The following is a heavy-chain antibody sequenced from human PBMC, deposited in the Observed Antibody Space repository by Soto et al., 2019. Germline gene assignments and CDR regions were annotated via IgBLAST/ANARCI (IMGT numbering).Heavy chain of an antibody. CDR1: GFTFSGSA. CDR2: IRSKANSYAT. D-gene: IGHD6-6*01. J-gene: IGHJ6*03. Sequence: GGSLRLSCAASGFTFSGSAMHWVRQASGKELEWVGRIRSKANSYATAYAASVKGRFTISRDDSKNTAYLQMNSLKTEDTAVYYCAREIGRGAAQTNYMDVWGKGTTVTVSS. V-gene: IGHV3-73*01. CDR3: AREIGRGAAQTNYMDV.